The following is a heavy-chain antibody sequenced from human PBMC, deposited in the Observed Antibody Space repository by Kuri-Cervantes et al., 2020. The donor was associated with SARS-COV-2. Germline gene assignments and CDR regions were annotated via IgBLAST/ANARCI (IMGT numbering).Heavy chain of an antibody. V-gene: IGHV4-39*01. CDR2: IYYSGST. CDR3: ARETLWPRSLV. CDR1: GGSISSHY. D-gene: IGHD2/OR15-2a*01. J-gene: IGHJ4*02. Sequence: SETLSLTCTVSGGSISSHYWGWIRQPPGKGLEWIGSIYYSGSTYYNPSLKSRVTISVDTSKNQFSLKLSSVTAADTAVYYCARETLWPRSLVWGQGTLVTVSS.